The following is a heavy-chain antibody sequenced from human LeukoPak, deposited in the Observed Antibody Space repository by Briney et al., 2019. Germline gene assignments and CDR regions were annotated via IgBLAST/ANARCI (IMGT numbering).Heavy chain of an antibody. Sequence: PGGSLGLSCAASGFTFSSFSMNWVRQAPGKGLEWVSSISSSSSYIYYADSVKGRFTISRDNAKNSLYLQMNSLRAEDTAVYYCARVSDSSSWFDAFDIWGQGTMVTVSS. CDR3: ARVSDSSSWFDAFDI. V-gene: IGHV3-21*01. D-gene: IGHD6-13*01. J-gene: IGHJ3*02. CDR2: ISSSSSYI. CDR1: GFTFSSFS.